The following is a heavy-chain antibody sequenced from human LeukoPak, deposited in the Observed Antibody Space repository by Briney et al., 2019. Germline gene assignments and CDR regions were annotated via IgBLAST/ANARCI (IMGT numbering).Heavy chain of an antibody. CDR3: ARVGGYSYGNYYFNY. V-gene: IGHV4-38-2*01. J-gene: IGHJ4*02. CDR1: GYSISSGYY. Sequence: SETLSLTCAVSGYSISSGYYWGWIRQPPGKGLDWIGSISHSGSTYYNPSLRSRVTISIDTSKNQFSLRLNSGTATHTAVYYCARVGGYSYGNYYFNYWGQGTLVTVSS. CDR2: ISHSGST. D-gene: IGHD5-18*01.